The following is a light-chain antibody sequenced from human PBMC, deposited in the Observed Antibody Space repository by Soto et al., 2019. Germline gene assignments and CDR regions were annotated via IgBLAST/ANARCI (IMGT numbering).Light chain of an antibody. V-gene: IGKV3-11*01. Sequence: EIVLTQSPGTLSLSPGERATLSCRAIQSVSSTYVAWYQQKPGQAPRLLIYDASNRTTGIPARFSGSGSGTDFTLTISSLEPEDFAVYYCQQRSNWPPWTFGQGTKVDIK. J-gene: IGKJ1*01. CDR1: QSVSSTY. CDR2: DAS. CDR3: QQRSNWPPWT.